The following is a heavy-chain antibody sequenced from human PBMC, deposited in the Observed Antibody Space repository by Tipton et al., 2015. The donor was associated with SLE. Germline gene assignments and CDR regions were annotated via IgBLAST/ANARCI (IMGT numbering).Heavy chain of an antibody. J-gene: IGHJ3*02. Sequence: SLRLSCAASGFTFSSYGMHWVRQAPGKGLEWVAFMWYDGSNKHYADSVKGRFTISRDNSKNTLYLQMNSLRAEDTAVYYCAKPGIAAAGTDAFDMWGQGTMVTVSS. V-gene: IGHV3-30*02. CDR3: AKPGIAAAGTDAFDM. CDR2: MWYDGSNK. D-gene: IGHD6-13*01. CDR1: GFTFSSYG.